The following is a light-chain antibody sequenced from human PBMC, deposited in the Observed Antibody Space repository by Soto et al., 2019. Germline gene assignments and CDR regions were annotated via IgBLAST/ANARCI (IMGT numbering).Light chain of an antibody. V-gene: IGKV3-20*01. J-gene: IGKJ1*01. CDR3: HQYGSSPPRT. CDR1: QSVSGSS. Sequence: ELVLTQSPGTLSLSPGARATLSCRASQSVSGSSLAWYQQRSGQAPRLLIYGASTRATGIPDRFSGSVSGTDFSLTISRLEPEDFALYYGHQYGSSPPRTFGQGTKVDIK. CDR2: GAS.